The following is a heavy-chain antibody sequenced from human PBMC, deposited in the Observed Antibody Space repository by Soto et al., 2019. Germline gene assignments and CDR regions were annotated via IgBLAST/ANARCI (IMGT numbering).Heavy chain of an antibody. J-gene: IGHJ4*02. CDR1: GFTFSSYS. D-gene: IGHD2-15*01. CDR2: ISSSSSTI. V-gene: IGHV3-48*01. CDR3: ARDKGRSPLDY. Sequence: EVQLVESGGGLVQPGGSLRLSCAASGFTFSSYSMNWVRQAPGKGLEWVSYISSSSSTIYYADSVKGRFTISRDNAKNSLYLQMNSLRAVDTAVYYCARDKGRSPLDYWGQGTLVTVSS.